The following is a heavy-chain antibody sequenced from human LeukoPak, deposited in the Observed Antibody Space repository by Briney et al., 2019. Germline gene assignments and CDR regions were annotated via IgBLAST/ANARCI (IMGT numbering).Heavy chain of an antibody. CDR3: AKTFRGIYYYDSSGYLGRDFDY. J-gene: IGHJ4*02. CDR2: ISGSGGST. CDR1: GFTFSSYA. Sequence: GGSLRLSCAASGFTFSSYAMSWIRQAPGKGLEWVSAISGSGGSTYYADSVQGRFTISRANFKNTLYLQMTSLRAEDTAVYYCAKTFRGIYYYDSSGYLGRDFDYWGQGTLVTVSS. D-gene: IGHD3-22*01. V-gene: IGHV3-23*01.